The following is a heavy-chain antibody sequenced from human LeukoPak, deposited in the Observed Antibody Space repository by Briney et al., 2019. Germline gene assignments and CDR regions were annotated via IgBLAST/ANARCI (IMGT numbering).Heavy chain of an antibody. J-gene: IGHJ3*02. CDR3: ARLDILTGNDAFDI. CDR2: IYYSGST. V-gene: IGHV4-39*01. D-gene: IGHD3-9*01. Sequence: SETLSLTCTVSGGSISSGSYYWGWIRQPPGKGLEWIGSIYYSGSTYYNPSLKSRVTISVDTSKNQFSLKLSSVTAADTAVYYCARLDILTGNDAFDIWGQGTMVTVSS. CDR1: GGSISSGSYY.